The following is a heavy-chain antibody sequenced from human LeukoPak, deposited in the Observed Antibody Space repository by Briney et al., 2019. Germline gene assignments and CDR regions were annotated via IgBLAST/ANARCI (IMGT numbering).Heavy chain of an antibody. J-gene: IGHJ4*02. CDR1: GFTFDDYA. V-gene: IGHV3-9*03. D-gene: IGHD5-18*01. CDR3: AKGNPSYGQLDY. CDR2: VSWNSGSI. Sequence: GRSLRLSCAASGFTFDDYAMHWVRHAPGKGLELVSGVSWNSGSIGYADSVRGGFTISRDNAKTSLDLQIKSLRAEDLALYYGAKGNPSYGQLDYWGQGTLVTVSS.